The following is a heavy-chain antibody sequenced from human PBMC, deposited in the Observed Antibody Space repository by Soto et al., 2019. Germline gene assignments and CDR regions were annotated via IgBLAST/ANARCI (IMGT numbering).Heavy chain of an antibody. Sequence: PSETLSLTCTVSGGSISTHYWSWIRQPPGKGLEWIGYIYYSGSTNYNPSLKSRVTMSVNTSKNQFSPRLSSVSAADTAIYYCARDYGYAFDYWGQGTLVTVSS. J-gene: IGHJ4*02. D-gene: IGHD5-18*01. V-gene: IGHV4-59*11. CDR2: IYYSGST. CDR1: GGSISTHY. CDR3: ARDYGYAFDY.